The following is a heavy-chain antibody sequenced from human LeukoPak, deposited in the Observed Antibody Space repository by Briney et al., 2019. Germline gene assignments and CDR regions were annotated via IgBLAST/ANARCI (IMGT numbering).Heavy chain of an antibody. J-gene: IGHJ5*02. CDR1: GFTFSSYW. V-gene: IGHV3-7*01. CDR3: AREIERIWSGCSWFDP. Sequence: LSGGSLRLSCAASGFTFSSYWMSWVRQAPGKGLEWVANIKQDGSEKYYVDSVKGRFTISRDNAKNSLYLQMNSLRAEDTAVYYCAREIERIWSGCSWFDPWGQGTLVTVSS. CDR2: IKQDGSEK. D-gene: IGHD3-3*01.